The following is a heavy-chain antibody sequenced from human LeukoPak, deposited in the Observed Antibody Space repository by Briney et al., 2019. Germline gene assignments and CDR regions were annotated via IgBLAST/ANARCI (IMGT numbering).Heavy chain of an antibody. CDR2: IKSKTDGGTT. D-gene: IGHD2-15*01. J-gene: IGHJ4*02. V-gene: IGHV3-15*01. CDR3: TTGIVVVVAAVFDY. CDR1: GFTFSSYA. Sequence: GGSLRLSCAASGFTFSSYAMSWVRQAPGKGLEWVGRIKSKTDGGTTDYAAPVKGRFTISSDDSKNTLYLQMNSLKTEDTAVYYCTTGIVVVVAAVFDYWGQGTLVTVSS.